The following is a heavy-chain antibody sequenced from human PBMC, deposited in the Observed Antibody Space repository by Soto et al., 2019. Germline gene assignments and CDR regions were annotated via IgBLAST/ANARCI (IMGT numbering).Heavy chain of an antibody. CDR1: GFTFNTYG. J-gene: IGHJ5*02. CDR2: ISYDGSNK. CDR3: AKVGYYDSSGHNWFGP. V-gene: IGHV3-30*18. Sequence: GGSLRLSCAASGFTFNTYGMYWVRQAPGKGLEWVSAISYDGSNKYHADSVKGRFTISRDNSKNTLYLQMNSLRDDDTAVYYCAKVGYYDSSGHNWFGPWGQGTLVTVSS. D-gene: IGHD3-22*01.